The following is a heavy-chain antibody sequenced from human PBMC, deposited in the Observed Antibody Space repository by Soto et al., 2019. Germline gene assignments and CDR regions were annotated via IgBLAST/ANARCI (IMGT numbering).Heavy chain of an antibody. CDR3: ARGYRLDYCYAMDV. CDR1: GGSFSKYG. V-gene: IGHV1-69*01. J-gene: IGHJ6*04. CDR2: IIPMFGIG. D-gene: IGHD2-2*01. Sequence: QVQLVQSGAEVKMPGSSVRVSCKASGGSFSKYGISWVRQAPGQGLEWMGGIIPMFGIGNYAEMFLGRVTITADESTSTGHMALSSLRSEATAVYFCARGYRLDYCYAMDVGGDGTTVTVSS.